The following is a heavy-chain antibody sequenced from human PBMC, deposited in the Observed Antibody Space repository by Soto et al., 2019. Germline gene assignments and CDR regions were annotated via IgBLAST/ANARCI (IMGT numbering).Heavy chain of an antibody. Sequence: SETLPLTCTASGGSISSCYWSWIRQPPGNGLDWVGYGYYSVSTXXXPSLKSRXXISVDTSKNQXSLQLXSVTAAGGAVDYCTKDLKAATIGVWGKRTT. CDR3: TKDLKAATIGV. D-gene: IGHD2-15*01. CDR1: GGSISSCY. J-gene: IGHJ6*03. V-gene: IGHV4-59*01. CDR2: GYYSVST.